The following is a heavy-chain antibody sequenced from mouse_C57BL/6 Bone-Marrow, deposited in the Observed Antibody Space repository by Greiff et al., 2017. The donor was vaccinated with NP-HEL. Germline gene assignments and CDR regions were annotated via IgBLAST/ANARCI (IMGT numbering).Heavy chain of an antibody. Sequence: EVKVEESEGGLVQPGSSMKLSCTASGFTFSDYYMAWVRQVPGKGLEWVANINHDGSSTYYLDSLKSRFIISRDNSKNILYLQMSSLKSEDTATYYCARRNWGGAMDYWGQGTSVTVSS. CDR1: GFTFSDYY. CDR2: INHDGSST. CDR3: ARRNWGGAMDY. J-gene: IGHJ4*01. D-gene: IGHD4-1*01. V-gene: IGHV5-16*01.